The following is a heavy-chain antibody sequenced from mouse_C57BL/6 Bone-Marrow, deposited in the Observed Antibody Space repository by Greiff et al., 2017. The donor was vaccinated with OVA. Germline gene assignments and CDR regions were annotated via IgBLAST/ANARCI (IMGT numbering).Heavy chain of an antibody. CDR2: IRNKANNHAT. Sequence: DVKLVESGGGLVQPGGSMKLSCAASGFTFSDAWMDWVRQSPEKGLEWVAEIRNKANNHATYYAESVKGRFTISRDDSKSSVSLQMNSLRAEDTGNYDCTRGYGSEDAKDYWGQGTSVTVSS. J-gene: IGHJ4*01. V-gene: IGHV6-6*01. CDR1: GFTFSDAW. CDR3: TRGYGSEDAKDY. D-gene: IGHD1-1*01.